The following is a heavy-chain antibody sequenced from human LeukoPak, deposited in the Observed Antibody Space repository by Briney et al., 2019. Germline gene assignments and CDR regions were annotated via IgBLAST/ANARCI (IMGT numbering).Heavy chain of an antibody. CDR1: GFTFSSYA. CDR3: AKERSYSGSFNTVFDY. D-gene: IGHD1-26*01. Sequence: GGSLRLSCAASGFTFSSYAMSWVRQAPGKGLEWVSGISGSGGSTHYADSVKGRFTISRDNSKNTLYLQMNSLRAEDTAVYYCAKERSYSGSFNTVFDYWGQGTLVTVSS. V-gene: IGHV3-23*01. J-gene: IGHJ4*02. CDR2: ISGSGGST.